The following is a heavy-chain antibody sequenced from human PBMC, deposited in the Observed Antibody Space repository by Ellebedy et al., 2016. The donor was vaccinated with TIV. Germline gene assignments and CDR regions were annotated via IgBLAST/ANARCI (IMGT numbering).Heavy chain of an antibody. Sequence: GGSLRLSXAASGFTFSSYCMSWVRQAPGKGLEWVAVISYDGSNKYYADSVKGRFTISRDNSKNTLYLQMNSLRAEDTAVYYCAKPRAYCGGDCYSGVDYWGQGTLVTVSS. CDR2: ISYDGSNK. J-gene: IGHJ4*02. CDR1: GFTFSSYC. D-gene: IGHD2-21*02. V-gene: IGHV3-30*18. CDR3: AKPRAYCGGDCYSGVDY.